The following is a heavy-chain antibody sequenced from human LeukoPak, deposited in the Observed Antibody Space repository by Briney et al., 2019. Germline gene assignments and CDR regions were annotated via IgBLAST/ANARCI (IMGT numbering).Heavy chain of an antibody. CDR1: GFTFSDYY. CDR3: ARDRLTGTTSETYFYY. D-gene: IGHD1-7*01. V-gene: IGHV3-11*01. CDR2: ISSSGSTI. Sequence: GGSLRLSCAASGFTFSDYYMSWIRQAPGKGLEWVSYISSSGSTIYYADSVKGRFTISRDNAKNSLYLQMNSLRAEDTAVYYCARDRLTGTTSETYFYYWGQGTLVTVSS. J-gene: IGHJ4*02.